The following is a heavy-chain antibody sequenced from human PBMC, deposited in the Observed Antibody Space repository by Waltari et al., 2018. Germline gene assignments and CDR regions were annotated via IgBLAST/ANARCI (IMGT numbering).Heavy chain of an antibody. CDR2: IIPIFGTA. CDR1: GGTLSSYA. J-gene: IGHJ5*02. CDR3: ASHAGSYGDWFDP. V-gene: IGHV1-69*12. Sequence: QVQLVQSGAEVKKPGSSVKVSCKASGGTLSSYAISWTRQAPGQGLEWMGGIIPIFGTANYAQKFQGRVTITADESTSTAYMGLSSLRSEDTAVYYCASHAGSYGDWFDPWGQGTLVTVSS. D-gene: IGHD1-26*01.